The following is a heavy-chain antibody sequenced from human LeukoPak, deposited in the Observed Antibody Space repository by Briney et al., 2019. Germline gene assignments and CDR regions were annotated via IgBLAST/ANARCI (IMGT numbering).Heavy chain of an antibody. D-gene: IGHD4-17*01. V-gene: IGHV4-59*01. CDR3: ARDVYGDYEDGAHAFDI. CDR2: IYYSGST. J-gene: IGHJ3*02. Sequence: SETLSLTCTVSSDSISSYYWSWIRQPPGKGLEWIGYIYYSGSTNYNPSLKSRVTISVDTSKNQFSLKLSSVTAADTAVYYCARDVYGDYEDGAHAFDIWGQGTMVTVSS. CDR1: SDSISSYY.